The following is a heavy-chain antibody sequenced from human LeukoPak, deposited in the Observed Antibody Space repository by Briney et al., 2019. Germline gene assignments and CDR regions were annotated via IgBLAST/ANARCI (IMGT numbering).Heavy chain of an antibody. Sequence: TSETLSLTCAVYGGSFSGYYWSWIRQPPGKGLEWIGYIYYSGSTYYNPSLVSRVTLSVDMSRNQFSLRLSSVTAADTAVYYCARLTFPGLRYDDRRIFDIWGQGSVVTVSS. V-gene: IGHV4-59*08. J-gene: IGHJ3*02. CDR1: GGSFSGYY. CDR3: ARLTFPGLRYDDRRIFDI. CDR2: IYYSGST. D-gene: IGHD3-3*01.